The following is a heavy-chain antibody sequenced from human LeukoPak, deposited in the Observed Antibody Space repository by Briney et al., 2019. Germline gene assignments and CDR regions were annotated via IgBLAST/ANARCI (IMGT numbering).Heavy chain of an antibody. V-gene: IGHV3-7*01. Sequence: GGSLRLSCAASGFTFSSYWMSWVRQAPGKGLEWVANIKQDGSEKYYVDSVKGRFTISRDNAKNSLYLQMYSLRAEDTAVYYCARDPDRRSPEYYFDYWGQGTLVTVSS. CDR3: ARDPDRRSPEYYFDY. CDR2: IKQDGSEK. D-gene: IGHD1-14*01. J-gene: IGHJ4*02. CDR1: GFTFSSYW.